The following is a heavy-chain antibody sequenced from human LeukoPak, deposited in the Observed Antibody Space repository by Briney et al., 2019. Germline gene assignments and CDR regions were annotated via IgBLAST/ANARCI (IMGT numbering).Heavy chain of an antibody. D-gene: IGHD3-22*01. CDR1: GFTFSRYG. CDR3: VNPGWYYDSSGYSYYYGMDV. CDR2: IVSNGDST. J-gene: IGHJ6*02. Sequence: GGSLRLSCSASGFTFSRYGMHWVRQAPGKGLEYVSAIVSNGDSTYYADSVRGRFTISRDNAKNTLYLQMSSLRPDDTAVYYCVNPGWYYDSSGYSYYYGMDVWGQGTTVTVSS. V-gene: IGHV3-64D*09.